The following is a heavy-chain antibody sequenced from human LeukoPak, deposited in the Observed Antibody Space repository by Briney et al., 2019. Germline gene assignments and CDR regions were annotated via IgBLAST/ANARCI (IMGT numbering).Heavy chain of an antibody. Sequence: PGGSLRLSCTASGFIISRYGMHWVRQAPGKGLEWVAFIRSDGSNKDYADSVKGRFTISRDNGKNSLYVQMNSLRAEDTAVYYCARDPYDSSEGDAFDIWGQGTMVTVSS. CDR1: GFIISRYG. J-gene: IGHJ3*02. CDR3: ARDPYDSSEGDAFDI. D-gene: IGHD3-22*01. CDR2: IRSDGSNK. V-gene: IGHV3-30*02.